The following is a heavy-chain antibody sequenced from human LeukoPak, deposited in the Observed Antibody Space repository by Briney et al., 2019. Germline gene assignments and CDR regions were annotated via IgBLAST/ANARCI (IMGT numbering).Heavy chain of an antibody. V-gene: IGHV4-59*01. D-gene: IGHD4-17*01. Sequence: LETLSLTCTVSGGSISSYYWSWIRQPPGKGLEWIGYIYYSGSTNYNPSLKSRVTVSVDTSKNQFSLKLSSVTAADTAVYYCARDRDYGVGYYYGMDVWGQGTTVTVSS. CDR3: ARDRDYGVGYYYGMDV. J-gene: IGHJ6*02. CDR1: GGSISSYY. CDR2: IYYSGST.